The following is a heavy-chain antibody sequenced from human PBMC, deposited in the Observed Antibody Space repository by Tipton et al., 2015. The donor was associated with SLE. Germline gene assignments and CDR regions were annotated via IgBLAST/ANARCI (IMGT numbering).Heavy chain of an antibody. CDR3: AGLPPLFGDYSKYFDP. CDR1: GGSISISNYY. CDR2: IFDSGST. J-gene: IGHJ5*02. Sequence: LRLSCTVSGGSISISNYYRAWIRQPPGKGLEWIGNIFDSGSTYYDPSFRSRVNISVDTSKNQFSLRLTSVTAADTAVYYCAGLPPLFGDYSKYFDPWGQGTLVTVSS. D-gene: IGHD4-17*01. V-gene: IGHV4-39*07.